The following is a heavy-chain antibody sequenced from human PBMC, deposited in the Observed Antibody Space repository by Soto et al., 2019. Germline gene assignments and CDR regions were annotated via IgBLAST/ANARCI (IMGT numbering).Heavy chain of an antibody. CDR2: VSYDATNK. V-gene: IGHV3-30*18. CDR1: GFTFSGIA. J-gene: IGHJ5*02. CDR3: AKAVSFTSSALDS. Sequence: QVQLVESGGGVVRPGNSLTLACAASGFTFSGIAMHWVRQAPGKGLEWVAVVSYDATNKFYGESVKGRFTVSRDNSKPTLYLHMTSLRPEDTATYYCAKAVSFTSSALDSWGQGSLVIVS. D-gene: IGHD2-2*01.